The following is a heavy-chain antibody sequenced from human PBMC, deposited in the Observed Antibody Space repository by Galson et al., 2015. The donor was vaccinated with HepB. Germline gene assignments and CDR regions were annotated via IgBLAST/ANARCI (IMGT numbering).Heavy chain of an antibody. CDR3: ARNLWGSGVNAFDI. D-gene: IGHD2-21*01. CDR2: ISGSSSSNK. Sequence: SLRLSCAGSGFSSSSEAMSWVRQVPGMGLELVSSISGSSSSNKYYADSVRGRFTISRDNSKNTVYLQMNSLTAGDTGVYYCARNLWGSGVNAFDIWGQGTMVTVSS. V-gene: IGHV3-23*01. CDR1: GFSSSSEA. J-gene: IGHJ3*02.